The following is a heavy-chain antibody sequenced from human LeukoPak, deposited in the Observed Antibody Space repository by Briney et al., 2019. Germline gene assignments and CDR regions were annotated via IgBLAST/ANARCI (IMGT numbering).Heavy chain of an antibody. V-gene: IGHV4-61*08. CDR3: ARVARVVPAAMPGSYYYYGMDV. J-gene: IGHJ6*02. D-gene: IGHD2-2*01. CDR1: GGSISSGGYY. CDR2: IYYSGST. Sequence: SETLSLTCTVSGGSISSGGYYWSWIRQPPGKGLEWIGYIYYSGSTNYNPSLKSRVTISVDTSKNQFSLKLSSVTAADTAVYYCARVARVVPAAMPGSYYYYGMDVWGQGTTVTVSS.